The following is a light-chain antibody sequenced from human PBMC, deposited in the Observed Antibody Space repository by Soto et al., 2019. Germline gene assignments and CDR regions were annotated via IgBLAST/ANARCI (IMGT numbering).Light chain of an antibody. CDR2: DAS. CDR1: QSISTW. CDR3: QQYNSYSWT. J-gene: IGKJ1*01. V-gene: IGKV1-5*01. Sequence: DIQMTQSPSTLSASVGDRVTITCRASQSISTWLAWYQQKPGKAPNLLIYDASSLESGVPSRFSGSGSGTEFTLTISSLQADDFATYYCQQYNSYSWTFGQGTEVEIK.